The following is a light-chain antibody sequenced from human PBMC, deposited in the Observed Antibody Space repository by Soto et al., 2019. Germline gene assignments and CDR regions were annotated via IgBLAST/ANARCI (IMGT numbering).Light chain of an antibody. V-gene: IGLV1-44*01. CDR1: SSNIGSNT. J-gene: IGLJ3*02. CDR3: AAWDDRLNGVV. CDR2: SNN. Sequence: QSVLTQPPSASGTPGQRVTISCSGSSSNIGSNTVNWYQQLPGTAPKVLIYSNNQRPSGVPDRFSGSKSGTSGSLAISGLQSEDEADYHCAAWDDRLNGVVFGGGTKLTVL.